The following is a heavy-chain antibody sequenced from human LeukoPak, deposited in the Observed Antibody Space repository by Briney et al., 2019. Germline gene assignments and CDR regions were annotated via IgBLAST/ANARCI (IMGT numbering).Heavy chain of an antibody. Sequence: GGSLRLSCAASGFTFSSYWMSWVRQAPGKGLEWVANIKQDGSEKYYVDSVKGRFTISRDNAKNSLYLQMNSLRAEDTAVYYCAREKAHDGVFGVAGEWYYFDYWGQGTLVTVSS. D-gene: IGHD3-3*01. J-gene: IGHJ4*02. V-gene: IGHV3-7*01. CDR2: IKQDGSEK. CDR1: GFTFSSYW. CDR3: AREKAHDGVFGVAGEWYYFDY.